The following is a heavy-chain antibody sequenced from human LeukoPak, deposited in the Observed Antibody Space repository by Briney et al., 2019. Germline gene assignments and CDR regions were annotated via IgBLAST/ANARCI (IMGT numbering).Heavy chain of an antibody. V-gene: IGHV3-21*04. CDR2: ISSRSSYI. CDR3: AKAPTVSTSVTSHFDY. D-gene: IGHD5/OR15-5a*01. J-gene: IGHJ4*02. CDR1: GFTFSSYS. Sequence: GGSLRLSCAASGFTFSSYSMNWVRQAPGKGLEWVSSISSRSSYIYYADSVKGRFTISRDNSKNTLYLQMNSLRAEDTAVYYCAKAPTVSTSVTSHFDYWGQGTLVTVSS.